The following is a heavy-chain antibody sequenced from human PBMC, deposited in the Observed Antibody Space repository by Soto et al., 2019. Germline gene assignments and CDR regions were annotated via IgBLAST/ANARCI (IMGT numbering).Heavy chain of an antibody. J-gene: IGHJ5*02. CDR3: ARELDGHIVVVTAIGNNWFDP. Sequence: SETLSLTCTVSGGSISSSSYYWGWIRQPPGKGLEWIGSIYYSGSTYYNPSLKSRVTISVDTSKNQFSLKLSSVTAADTAVYYCARELDGHIVVVTAIGNNWFDPWGQGTLVTVSS. D-gene: IGHD2-21*02. CDR2: IYYSGST. CDR1: GGSISSSSYY. V-gene: IGHV4-39*02.